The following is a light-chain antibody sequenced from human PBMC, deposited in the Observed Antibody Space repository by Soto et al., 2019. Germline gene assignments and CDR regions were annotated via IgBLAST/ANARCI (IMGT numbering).Light chain of an antibody. Sequence: QSALTQPPSVSGSPGQSVTISCTGTSSDVGSYNRVSWYQQPPGTAPKLMIYEVSNRPSGVPDRFSGSKSGNTASLTISGLQAEDEADYYCGSYTSSSTKVFGGGTKLTVL. CDR2: EVS. V-gene: IGLV2-18*02. J-gene: IGLJ2*01. CDR1: SSDVGSYNR. CDR3: GSYTSSSTKV.